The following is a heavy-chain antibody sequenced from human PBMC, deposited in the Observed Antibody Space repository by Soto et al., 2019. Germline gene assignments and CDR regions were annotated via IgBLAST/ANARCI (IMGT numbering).Heavy chain of an antibody. V-gene: IGHV4-39*01. CDR3: AIMERAAGHPWWFDP. Sequence: PSETLSLTCTVSGGSISSSSFHWGWIRQPPGKGLEWIGSIYYSGSTYYSPSLKSRVTISVDTSKNQFSLKLSSVTAADTAVYYCAIMERAAGHPWWFDPRGPGTLVTLSS. J-gene: IGHJ5*02. CDR1: GGSISSSSFH. D-gene: IGHD6-13*01. CDR2: IYYSGST.